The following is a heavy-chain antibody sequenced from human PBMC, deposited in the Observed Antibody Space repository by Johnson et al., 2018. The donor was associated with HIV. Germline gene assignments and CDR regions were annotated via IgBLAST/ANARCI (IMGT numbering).Heavy chain of an antibody. CDR3: AKDAADMRFMGDAFDI. D-gene: IGHD6-25*01. Sequence: QVQLVESGGGVVQPGRSLRLSCAASGFTFSSYGMHWVRQAPGKGLEWVTFIRYDGSNKYYADSVKGRFTISRDNSKNTLYLQMNSLRAEDTAVYFCAKDAADMRFMGDAFDIWGQWTMVIVSS. J-gene: IGHJ3*02. CDR1: GFTFSSYG. CDR2: IRYDGSNK. V-gene: IGHV3-30*02.